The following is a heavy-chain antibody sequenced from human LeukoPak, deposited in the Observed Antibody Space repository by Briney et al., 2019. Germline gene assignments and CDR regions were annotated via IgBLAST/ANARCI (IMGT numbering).Heavy chain of an antibody. V-gene: IGHV4-30-2*01. D-gene: IGHD5-12*01. Sequence: PSETLSLTCAVSGGSISSGGYSWSWTRQPPGKGLEWIGYIYHSGSTYYNPSLKSRVTISVDRSKNQFSLKLSSVTAADTAVYYCARGNSGYDPGWFDPWGQGTLVTVSS. J-gene: IGHJ5*02. CDR2: IYHSGST. CDR1: GGSISSGGYS. CDR3: ARGNSGYDPGWFDP.